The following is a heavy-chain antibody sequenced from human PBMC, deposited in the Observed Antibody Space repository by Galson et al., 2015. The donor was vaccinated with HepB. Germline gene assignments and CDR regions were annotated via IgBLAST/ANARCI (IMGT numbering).Heavy chain of an antibody. CDR3: ARESPDILTGYHPFFDY. D-gene: IGHD3-9*01. V-gene: IGHV4-38-2*02. CDR1: GYSISSGYY. J-gene: IGHJ4*02. CDR2: IYHSGST. Sequence: SETLSLTCTVSGYSISSGYYWGWIRQPPGKGLEWIGSIYHSGSTYYNPSLKSRVTISVDTSKNQFSLKLSSVTAADTAVYYCARESPDILTGYHPFFDYWGQGTLVTVSS.